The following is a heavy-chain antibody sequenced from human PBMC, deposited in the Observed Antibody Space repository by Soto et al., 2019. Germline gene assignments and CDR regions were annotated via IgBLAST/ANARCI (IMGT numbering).Heavy chain of an antibody. CDR2: IIPIFGTA. CDR1: AGNLIRYA. Sequence: VSCKPTAGNLIRYAISRLPPAPGEGLGWMGGIIPIFGTANYAQKFQGRVTITADESTSTAYMELSSLRSEDTAVYYCASAEVATIPPDYGMDVWGQGTTVTVS. J-gene: IGHJ6*02. D-gene: IGHD5-12*01. V-gene: IGHV1-69*01. CDR3: ASAEVATIPPDYGMDV.